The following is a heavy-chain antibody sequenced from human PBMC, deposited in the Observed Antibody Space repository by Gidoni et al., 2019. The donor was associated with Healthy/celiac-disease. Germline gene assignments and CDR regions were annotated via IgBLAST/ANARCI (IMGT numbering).Heavy chain of an antibody. CDR2: IYYSGST. V-gene: IGHV4-39*01. CDR3: ARRAGLGYCSSTSCSQGDAFDI. CDR1: GGSISSSSYY. D-gene: IGHD2-2*01. J-gene: IGHJ3*02. Sequence: QLQLQESGPGLVKPSETLSLTCTVSGGSISSSSYYWGWIRQPPGKGLEWIGSIYYSGSTYYNPSLKSRVTISVDTSKNQFSLKLSSVTAADTAVYYCARRAGLGYCSSTSCSQGDAFDIWGQGTMVTVSS.